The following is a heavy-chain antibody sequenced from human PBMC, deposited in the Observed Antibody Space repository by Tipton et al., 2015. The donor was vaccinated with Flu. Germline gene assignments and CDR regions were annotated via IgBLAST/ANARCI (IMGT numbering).Heavy chain of an antibody. V-gene: IGHV4-4*07. CDR1: GGSISTYF. CDR2: FHTSETI. D-gene: IGHD3-10*02. CDR3: ARLSYYDVDLKNFYFDY. J-gene: IGHJ4*02. Sequence: TLSLTCTVSGGSISTYFLTWIRQPAGKGLEWIGRFHTSETIDYNPSLKSRVTISVDTSKGQFSLMLRSVTAADTAVYYCARLSYYDVDLKNFYFDYWGQGALVTVSS.